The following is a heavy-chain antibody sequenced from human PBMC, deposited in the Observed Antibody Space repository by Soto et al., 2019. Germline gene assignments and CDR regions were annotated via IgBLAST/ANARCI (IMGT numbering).Heavy chain of an antibody. CDR2: IKQDGSEK. V-gene: IGHV3-7*01. D-gene: IGHD2-2*02. CDR1: GFTFSSYW. J-gene: IGHJ6*02. Sequence: PGGSLRLSCAASGFTFSSYWMSWVRQAPGKGLEWVANIKQDGSEKYYVDSVKGRFTISRDNAKNSLYLQMNSLRAEDTAVYYCARDDYCSSTSCYTGDGMDVWRQGTTVTVSS. CDR3: ARDDYCSSTSCYTGDGMDV.